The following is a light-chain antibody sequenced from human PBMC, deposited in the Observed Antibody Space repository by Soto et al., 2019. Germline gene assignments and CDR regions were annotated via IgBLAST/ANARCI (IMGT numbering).Light chain of an antibody. CDR3: QQRSNWLIS. V-gene: IGKV3-15*01. CDR1: QSVSSN. Sequence: EIVMTQSPATLSVSPGERVTLSCRASQSVSSNLAWYQQKPGQAPRLLIYGASTRATGIPARFSGSGSGTDFTLTISGLEPEDFAVYYCQQRSNWLISFGPGTKVDIK. CDR2: GAS. J-gene: IGKJ3*01.